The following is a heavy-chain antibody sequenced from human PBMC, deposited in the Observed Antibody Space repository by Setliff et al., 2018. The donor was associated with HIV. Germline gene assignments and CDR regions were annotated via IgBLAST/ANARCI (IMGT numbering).Heavy chain of an antibody. Sequence: SETLSLTCTVSGGSISSGDYYWSWIRQPPGKGLEWIGNIYYSGSTYYNPSLKSRVTISVDTSKNQFSLKLSSVTAADTAVYYCARDTTPGIGQAANWFDPWGQGTLVTVSS. CDR2: IYYSGST. D-gene: IGHD1-1*01. J-gene: IGHJ5*02. CDR1: GGSISSGDYY. CDR3: ARDTTPGIGQAANWFDP. V-gene: IGHV4-30-4*08.